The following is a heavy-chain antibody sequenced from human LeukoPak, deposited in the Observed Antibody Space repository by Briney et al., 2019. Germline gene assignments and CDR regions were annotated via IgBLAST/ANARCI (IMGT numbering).Heavy chain of an antibody. D-gene: IGHD2-2*01. CDR2: VRSDGDIK. CDR1: GFTFSNYG. CDR3: AKDLPAAYFDY. J-gene: IGHJ4*02. V-gene: IGHV3-30*02. Sequence: GGSLRLSCAASGFTFSNYGMHWVRQAPGKGLEWVAFVRSDGDIKYYADSVKGRFAISRDNSRTTLYLQMNSLRAEDTAVYHCAKDLPAAYFDYWGQGTLVTVSS.